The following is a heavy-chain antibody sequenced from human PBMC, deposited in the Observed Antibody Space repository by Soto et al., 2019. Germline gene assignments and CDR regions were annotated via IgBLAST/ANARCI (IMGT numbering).Heavy chain of an antibody. CDR1: GFTFDDYT. Sequence: GGSLRLSCAASGFTFDDYTMHWVRQAPGKGLEWVSLISWDGGSTYYADSVKGRFTISRDNSKNTLYLQMNSLRAEDTAVYYCAKDAVVVVVAATGYFDYWGQGTLVTVSS. CDR2: ISWDGGST. D-gene: IGHD2-15*01. CDR3: AKDAVVVVVAATGYFDY. J-gene: IGHJ4*02. V-gene: IGHV3-43*01.